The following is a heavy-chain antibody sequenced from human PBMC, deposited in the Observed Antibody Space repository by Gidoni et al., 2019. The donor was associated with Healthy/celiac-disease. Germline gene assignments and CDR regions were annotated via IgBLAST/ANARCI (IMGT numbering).Heavy chain of an antibody. Sequence: EVQLLESGGGLVQPGGSLRLSCAASGFTFSSYAMSWVRQAPGKGLEWVSAIGGSGGRTYYADSVKGRFTISRDNSKNTLYLQMNSLRAEDTAVYYCANGGGIAAALVHDWGQGTLVTVSS. CDR3: ANGGGIAAALVHD. V-gene: IGHV3-23*01. CDR2: IGGSGGRT. CDR1: GFTFSSYA. J-gene: IGHJ4*02. D-gene: IGHD6-13*01.